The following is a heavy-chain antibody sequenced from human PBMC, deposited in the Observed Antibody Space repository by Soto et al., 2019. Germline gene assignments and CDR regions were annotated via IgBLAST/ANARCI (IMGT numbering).Heavy chain of an antibody. J-gene: IGHJ4*02. Sequence: LSLTCTVSGGSISSGGYYWSWIRQAPGKGLEWVSYISRSGSIIYYANSVKGRFTISRANAKNSLYLHMNSLRTDDTTKKYCARDLGYYDSSGYFDYWGQGSLVTVSS. CDR2: ISRSGSII. V-gene: IGHV3-11*01. CDR3: ARDLGYYDSSGYFDY. CDR1: GGSISSGGYY. D-gene: IGHD3-22*01.